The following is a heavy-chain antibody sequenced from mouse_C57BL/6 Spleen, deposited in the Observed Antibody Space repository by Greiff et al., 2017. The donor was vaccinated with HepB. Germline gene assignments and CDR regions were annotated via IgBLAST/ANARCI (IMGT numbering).Heavy chain of an antibody. V-gene: IGHV1-31*01. J-gene: IGHJ1*03. D-gene: IGHD1-1*01. CDR2: IYPYNGVS. CDR1: GYSFTGYY. Sequence: VHVKQSGPELVKPGASVKISCKASGYSFTGYYMHWVKQSHGNILDWIGYIYPYNGVSSYNQKFKGKATSTVDKSSSTAYMELRSLTSEDSAVYYCARGPDYYGSSYGYWYFDVWGTGTTVTVSS. CDR3: ARGPDYYGSSYGYWYFDV.